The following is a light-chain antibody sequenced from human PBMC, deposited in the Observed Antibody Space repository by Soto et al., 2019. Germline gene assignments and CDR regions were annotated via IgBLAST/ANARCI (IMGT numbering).Light chain of an antibody. J-gene: IGKJ3*01. CDR3: QNYNIAPRP. Sequence: DIQMTQSPSSLSASVGDRVTITCRASQGISNFLAWYQQKPGKVPNLPIYAASPLQSGVPSRYSANRSGTHTPPTISSLQPENVATYYCQNYNIAPRPFGPGTKIDIK. V-gene: IGKV1-27*01. CDR2: AAS. CDR1: QGISNF.